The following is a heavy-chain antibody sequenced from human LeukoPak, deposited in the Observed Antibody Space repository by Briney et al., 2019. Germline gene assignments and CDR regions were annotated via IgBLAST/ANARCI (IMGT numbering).Heavy chain of an antibody. D-gene: IGHD6-19*01. J-gene: IGHJ4*02. CDR1: GGSISSYY. Sequence: PSETLSLTCTVSGGSISSYYWSWIRQPPGKGLEWIGYIYYSGSTNYNPSLKSRVTISVDTSKNQFSLKLSSVTAADTAVYYCARATVAGNDYWGQGTLVTDSS. CDR2: IYYSGST. V-gene: IGHV4-59*01. CDR3: ARATVAGNDY.